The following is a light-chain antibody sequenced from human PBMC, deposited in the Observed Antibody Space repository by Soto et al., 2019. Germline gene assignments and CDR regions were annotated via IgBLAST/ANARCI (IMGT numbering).Light chain of an antibody. J-gene: IGLJ1*01. CDR2: DVT. V-gene: IGLV2-11*01. Sequence: QSALTQPPSVSGPPGQSVTISCTGTSSDVGGYDYVSWYQQRPGKAPKLLIYDVTKRPSGVPDRFSGSKSGNTASLTISGLQAEDEADFYCCSYGGSFPYVFXTGTKVTVL. CDR3: CSYGGSFPYV. CDR1: SSDVGGYDY.